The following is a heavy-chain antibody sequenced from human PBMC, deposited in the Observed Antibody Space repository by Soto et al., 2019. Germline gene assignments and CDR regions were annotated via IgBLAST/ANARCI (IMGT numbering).Heavy chain of an antibody. CDR1: GFTFSSYA. D-gene: IGHD1-1*01. CDR3: ARETTGKTEWFDP. Sequence: PGGSLRLSCAASGFTFSSYAMHWVRQAPGKGLEWVAVISYDGSNKYYADSVKGRFTISRDNSKNTLYLQMNSLRAEDTAVYYCARETTGKTEWFDPWGQGTMVTVPQ. V-gene: IGHV3-30-3*01. J-gene: IGHJ5*02. CDR2: ISYDGSNK.